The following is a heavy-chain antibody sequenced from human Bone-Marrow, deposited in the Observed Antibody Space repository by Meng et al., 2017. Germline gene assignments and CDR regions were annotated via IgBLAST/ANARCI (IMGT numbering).Heavy chain of an antibody. V-gene: IGHV3-48*03. D-gene: IGHD5-18*01. CDR3: ARDRGGYSGYYCYYGMDV. J-gene: IGHJ6*02. CDR2: ISSSGSTI. CDR1: GFTFSSYE. Sequence: GESLKISCAASGFTFSSYEMNWVRQAPGKGLEWVSYISSSGSTIYYADSVKGRFTISRDNAKNSLYLQMNSLRAEDTAVYYCARDRGGYSGYYCYYGMDVWGQGTTVTVSS.